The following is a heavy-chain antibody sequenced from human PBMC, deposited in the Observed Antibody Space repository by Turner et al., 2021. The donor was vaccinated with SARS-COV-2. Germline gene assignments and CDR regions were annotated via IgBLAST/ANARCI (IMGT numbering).Heavy chain of an antibody. Sequence: VQLVQSGAEVKKPGASVTVSCKASGYTFASYGLSWVRQAPGQGLEWMGWSSAYNGNTNYAQKLQGRVTMSTDTSTSTAYMELRSLRSDDTAVYYCARAYGSGSYGHYYGMDVWGQGTTVTVSS. CDR3: ARAYGSGSYGHYYGMDV. CDR2: SSAYNGNT. J-gene: IGHJ6*02. V-gene: IGHV1-18*01. D-gene: IGHD3-10*01. CDR1: GYTFASYG.